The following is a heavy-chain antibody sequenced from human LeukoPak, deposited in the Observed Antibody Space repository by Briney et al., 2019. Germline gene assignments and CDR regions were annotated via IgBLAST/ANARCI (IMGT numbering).Heavy chain of an antibody. CDR2: INPVKNTI. D-gene: IGHD3-3*01. V-gene: IGHV3-48*01. Sequence: GGSLRLSCAASGFTFSSYSMNWVRQTPGKGLEWISYINPVKNTIYYADSVKGRFTISRDNAKNSLDLQMNSLRAEDTAVYYCARESDRHHDLWSGYLALDYWGQGTLVTVSS. CDR1: GFTFSSYS. CDR3: ARESDRHHDLWSGYLALDY. J-gene: IGHJ4*02.